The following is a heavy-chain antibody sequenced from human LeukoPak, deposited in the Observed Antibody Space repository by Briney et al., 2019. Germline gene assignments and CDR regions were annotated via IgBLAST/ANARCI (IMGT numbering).Heavy chain of an antibody. CDR1: GYTFTGYY. Sequence: ASVKVSCKASGYTFTGYYMHGVRQAPGQGLEWMGRINPNSGGTNYAQKFQGRVTMTRDTSISTAYMELSRLRSDDTAVYYCARVKWLRETDYWGQGTLVTVSS. J-gene: IGHJ4*02. CDR3: ARVKWLRETDY. V-gene: IGHV1-2*06. CDR2: INPNSGGT. D-gene: IGHD5-12*01.